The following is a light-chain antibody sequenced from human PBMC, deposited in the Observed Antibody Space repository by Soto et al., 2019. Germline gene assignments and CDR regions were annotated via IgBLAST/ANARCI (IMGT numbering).Light chain of an antibody. V-gene: IGKV3D-20*02. CDR3: QQRSNWPPT. CDR2: DAS. Sequence: EIVFTQSPGTLSLSPRERSTLSCIASQSVSSSYLAWYQQKPGQAPRLLIYDASNRATGIPARFSGSGSGTDFTLTISSLEPEDFAVYYCQQRSNWPPTFGQGTKVDIK. CDR1: QSVSSSY. J-gene: IGKJ1*01.